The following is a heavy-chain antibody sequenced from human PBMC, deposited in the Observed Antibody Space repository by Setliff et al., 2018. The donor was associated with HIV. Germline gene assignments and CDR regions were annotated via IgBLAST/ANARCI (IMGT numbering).Heavy chain of an antibody. Sequence: PSQTLSLTCDVSGSSISTHYWSWMRQAAGERPEWIGQISPSGRTRINPSLHSRVTMSVDASKNQFSLNLGSMTAADTAVYYCTRHAGREYQLPHTYYYYMDVWGKGATVTVSS. CDR3: TRHAGREYQLPHTYYYYMDV. CDR1: GSSISTHY. D-gene: IGHD2-2*01. V-gene: IGHV4-4*07. CDR2: ISPSGRT. J-gene: IGHJ6*03.